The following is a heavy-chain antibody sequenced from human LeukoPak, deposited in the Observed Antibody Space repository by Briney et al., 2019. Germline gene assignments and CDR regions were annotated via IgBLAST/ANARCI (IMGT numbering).Heavy chain of an antibody. V-gene: IGHV3-30*02. CDR1: GLTFSSYG. CDR2: IWYEGSNK. D-gene: IGHD3-22*01. J-gene: IGHJ4*02. CDR3: AKTHYYSQSLQGGEPYYFDY. Sequence: GWALRLSCAASGLTFSSYGMQWVRQAPGKGLAGVEFIWYEGSNKYYTDSVKGRFTISRDNSKNTLYLQMNSLKAADTAVYYCAKTHYYSQSLQGGEPYYFDYWGQGTLDTVSS.